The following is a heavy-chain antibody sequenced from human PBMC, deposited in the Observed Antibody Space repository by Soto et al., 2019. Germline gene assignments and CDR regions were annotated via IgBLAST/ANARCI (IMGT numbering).Heavy chain of an antibody. J-gene: IGHJ5*02. CDR1: GDSISDTRFY. D-gene: IGHD4-17*01. CDR2: ISHDGHA. CDR3: ARQVYGDYLGGNWFGP. V-gene: IGHV4-39*01. Sequence: SETLSLTCSILGDSISDTRFYWGWVRQSPEKGLEWIGSISHDGHAYYNPSLKSRVTLFADTSRNQFSLTMKSVTVADTALYSCARQVYGDYLGGNWFGPWGQGALVTVSS.